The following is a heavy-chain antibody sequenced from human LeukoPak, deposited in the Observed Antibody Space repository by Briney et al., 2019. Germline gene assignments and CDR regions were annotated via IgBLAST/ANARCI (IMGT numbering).Heavy chain of an antibody. D-gene: IGHD6-13*01. CDR1: GFTFDDYA. Sequence: GGSLRLSCAASGFTFDDYAMHWVRQAPGKGLGWVSGISWNSGSIGYADSVKGRFTISSDNAKNSLYLQMNSLRAEDTALYYCAKGPSSIVAAGHVLFDYWGQGTLVTVSS. CDR3: AKGPSSIVAAGHVLFDY. J-gene: IGHJ4*02. CDR2: ISWNSGSI. V-gene: IGHV3-9*01.